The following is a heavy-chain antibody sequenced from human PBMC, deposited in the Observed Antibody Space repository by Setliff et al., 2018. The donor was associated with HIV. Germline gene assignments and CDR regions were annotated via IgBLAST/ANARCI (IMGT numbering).Heavy chain of an antibody. Sequence: GASVKVSCKASGYTLAGYFMHWVRQAPGQGLEWMGWINPNSGGTNYAQKFQGRVTMTRDTSTTTVFMELSSLKFGDTAVYYCARAHYNFWSGYLDSWGQGTLVTVSS. J-gene: IGHJ4*02. V-gene: IGHV1-2*02. D-gene: IGHD3-3*01. CDR1: GYTLAGYF. CDR2: INPNSGGT. CDR3: ARAHYNFWSGYLDS.